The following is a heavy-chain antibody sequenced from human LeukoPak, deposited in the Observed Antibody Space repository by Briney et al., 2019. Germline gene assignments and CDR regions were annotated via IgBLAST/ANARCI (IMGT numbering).Heavy chain of an antibody. CDR2: IRYDGSNK. V-gene: IGHV3-30*02. Sequence: GGSLRLSCAASGFTFSGSAMHWVRQAPGKGLEWVAFIRYDGSNKYYADSVKGRFTISRDNSKNTLYLQMNSLRAEDTAVYYCAKDMVRGIRYFDYWGQGTLVTVXX. CDR3: AKDMVRGIRYFDY. D-gene: IGHD3-10*01. J-gene: IGHJ4*02. CDR1: GFTFSGSA.